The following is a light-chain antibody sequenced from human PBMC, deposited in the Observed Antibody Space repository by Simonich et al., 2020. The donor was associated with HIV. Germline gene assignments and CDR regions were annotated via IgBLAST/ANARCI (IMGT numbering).Light chain of an antibody. Sequence: DIVMTQSPDSLAVSLGERATINCKSSQSVLYSSDNKNYLAWYQQKPGQPPKLIIYWASTRESGVPDRFSGSGSGTDFTLTINSLQTEDVAIYYCQQYYSTPQTFGQGTKVEI. CDR1: QSVLYSSDNKNY. CDR2: WAS. V-gene: IGKV4-1*01. J-gene: IGKJ1*01. CDR3: QQYYSTPQT.